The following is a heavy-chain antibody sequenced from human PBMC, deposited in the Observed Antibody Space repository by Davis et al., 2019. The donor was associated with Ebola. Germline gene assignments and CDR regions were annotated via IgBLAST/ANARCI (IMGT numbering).Heavy chain of an antibody. CDR3: AREAGGEYGSGSYKTYWLDP. D-gene: IGHD3-10*01. V-gene: IGHV1-69*13. CDR1: GGTFNTFA. CDR2: VIPAFATA. Sequence: SVKVSCKASGGTFNTFAISWVRQAPGQGLEWMGGVIPAFATAKYAQKFQGRVTITADEATTTVHMDVRSLTSEDTAVYYCAREAGGEYGSGSYKTYWLDPWGQGTRITVSS. J-gene: IGHJ5*02.